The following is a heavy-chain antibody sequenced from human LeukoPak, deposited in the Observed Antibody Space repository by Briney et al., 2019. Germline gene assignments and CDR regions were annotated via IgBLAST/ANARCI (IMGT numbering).Heavy chain of an antibody. V-gene: IGHV3-66*01. J-gene: IGHJ4*02. Sequence: PGGSLRLSCAASGFTVRGNYTTWVRQAPGKGLEWVSILYGGGSTYYADSVKGRFTISRDNSKNTLYLQVNSLRAEDTAVYYCAGGYYDSSTYYYVGAFWGQGTLVTVSS. D-gene: IGHD3-22*01. CDR2: LYGGGST. CDR3: AGGYYDSSTYYYVGAF. CDR1: GFTVRGNY.